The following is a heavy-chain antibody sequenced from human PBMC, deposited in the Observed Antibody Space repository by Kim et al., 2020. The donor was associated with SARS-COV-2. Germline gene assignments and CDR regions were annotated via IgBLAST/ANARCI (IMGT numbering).Heavy chain of an antibody. CDR3: AKDLSPGYSSGWYYYYGMDV. D-gene: IGHD6-19*01. J-gene: IGHJ6*02. V-gene: IGHV3-23*01. Sequence: RFTISRDNSKNTLYLQMNSLRAEDTAVYYCAKDLSPGYSSGWYYYYGMDVWGQGTTVTVSS.